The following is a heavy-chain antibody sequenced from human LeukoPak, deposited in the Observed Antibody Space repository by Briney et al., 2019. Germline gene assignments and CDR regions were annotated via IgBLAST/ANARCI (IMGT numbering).Heavy chain of an antibody. CDR1: GYSFTSYW. D-gene: IGHD5-24*01. J-gene: IGHJ4*02. CDR3: AREMATPSDY. V-gene: IGHV5-10-1*01. Sequence: GESLKIYCKGSGYSFTSYWISWVRQMPGKGLEWMGRIDPSDSYTNYSPSFQGHVTISADKSISTAYLQWSSLKASDTAMYYCAREMATPSDYWGQGTLVTVSS. CDR2: IDPSDSYT.